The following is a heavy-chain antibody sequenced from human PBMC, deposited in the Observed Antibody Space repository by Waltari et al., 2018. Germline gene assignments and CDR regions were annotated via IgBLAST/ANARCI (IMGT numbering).Heavy chain of an antibody. D-gene: IGHD1-26*01. CDR3: AHRRTGIVGAKDAFDI. V-gene: IGHV2-5*01. Sequence: QITLKESGPTLVKPTQTLTLTCTFSGFSLSTSGVGVGWIRQPQGKALEWRALIYWNDDKRYSPSLKSRLTITKDTSKNQVVLTMTNMDPVDTATYYCAHRRTGIVGAKDAFDIWGQGTMVTVSS. J-gene: IGHJ3*02. CDR1: GFSLSTSGVG. CDR2: IYWNDDK.